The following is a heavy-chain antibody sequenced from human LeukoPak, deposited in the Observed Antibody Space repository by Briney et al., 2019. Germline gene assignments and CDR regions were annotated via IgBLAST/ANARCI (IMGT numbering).Heavy chain of an antibody. CDR3: ARGGYSGSDWTT. V-gene: IGHV4-59*01. D-gene: IGHD5-12*01. CDR1: GGSISSFY. CDR2: IYHSGDT. Sequence: PSETLSLTCTVSGGSISSFYWNWIRQPPGKGLEWIAYIYHSGDTRYNPSLKSRVTISVDTSKSQFSLKLSSVTAADTAVYYCARGGYSGSDWTTWGQGTRVTVSS. J-gene: IGHJ5*02.